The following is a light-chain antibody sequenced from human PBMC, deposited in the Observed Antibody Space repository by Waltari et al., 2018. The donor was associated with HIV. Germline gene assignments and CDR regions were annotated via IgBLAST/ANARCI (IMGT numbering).Light chain of an antibody. J-gene: IGKJ4*01. CDR2: DAS. Sequence: EFVLTRSPATLSLSPGERAPLSCGASQSVSDYLAWYQQKPGQAPRLLIYDASNRATGIPARFSGSGSGTDFTLTISSLEPEDFAVYYCQQRSNWRRSGLTFGGGTKVEIK. V-gene: IGKV3-11*01. CDR1: QSVSDY. CDR3: QQRSNWRRSGLT.